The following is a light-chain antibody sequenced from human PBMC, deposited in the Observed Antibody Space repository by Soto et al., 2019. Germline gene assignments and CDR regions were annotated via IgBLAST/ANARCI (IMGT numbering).Light chain of an antibody. Sequence: QSVLTQPASVSGSPGQSITISCTGTSSDVGSYNLVSWYQQHPGKAPKLMIYEVSKRPSGVSNRFSGSKSGNTASLTISRLQAEDEADYYCCSYAGSSTYGFGTGTKVTVL. J-gene: IGLJ1*01. CDR2: EVS. CDR1: SSDVGSYNL. CDR3: CSYAGSSTYG. V-gene: IGLV2-23*02.